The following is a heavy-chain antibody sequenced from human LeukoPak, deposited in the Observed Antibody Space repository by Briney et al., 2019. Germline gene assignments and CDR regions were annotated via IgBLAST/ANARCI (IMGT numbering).Heavy chain of an antibody. D-gene: IGHD6-13*01. CDR3: ARDRAAGSLFDY. J-gene: IGHJ4*02. CDR2: IYSGGST. V-gene: IGHV3-66*01. CDR1: GFTVSSNY. Sequence: TGGSLRLSCAASGFTVSSNYINWVRQAPGKGLEWVSVIYSGGSTYYADSVMGRFTISRDNSKNTLYLQMNSLRAEDTAVYYCARDRAAGSLFDYWGQGTLVTVSS.